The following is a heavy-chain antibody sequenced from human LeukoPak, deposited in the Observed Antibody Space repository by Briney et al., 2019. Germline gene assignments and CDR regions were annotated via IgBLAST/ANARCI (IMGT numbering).Heavy chain of an antibody. J-gene: IGHJ4*02. Sequence: GGSLRLSCAASGFTFSRHAMHRVRQAPGKGLEWVAVIWYDGSNKYYADSVKGRSTISRDNSNNTLYLQLNSLRADDTAVYYCAKVTDSSGYFPSDYSGQGTLVTVSS. CDR2: IWYDGSNK. CDR1: GFTFSRHA. CDR3: AKVTDSSGYFPSDY. V-gene: IGHV3-33*06. D-gene: IGHD3-22*01.